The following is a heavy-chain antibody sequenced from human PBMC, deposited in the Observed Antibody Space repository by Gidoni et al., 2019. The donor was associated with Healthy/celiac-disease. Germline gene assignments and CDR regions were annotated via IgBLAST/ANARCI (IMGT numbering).Heavy chain of an antibody. Sequence: QVQLVESGGGVVQPGRSLRLSCAASGFTFSSYAMHWVRQAPGKGLEWVAVISYDGSNKYYADSVKGRFTISRDNSKNTLYLQMNSLRAEDTAVYYCARDPNDDGYNILGPVDYWGQGTLVTVSS. D-gene: IGHD3-3*02. J-gene: IGHJ4*02. V-gene: IGHV3-30-3*01. CDR1: GFTFSSYA. CDR2: ISYDGSNK. CDR3: ARDPNDDGYNILGPVDY.